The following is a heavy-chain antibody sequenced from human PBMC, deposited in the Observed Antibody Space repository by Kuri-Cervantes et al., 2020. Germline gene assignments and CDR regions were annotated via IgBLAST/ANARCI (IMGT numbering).Heavy chain of an antibody. Sequence: GSLRLSCTVSGGSISSSSYYWGWIRQPPGKGLEWIGEIYHSGSTNYNPSLKSRVTISVDKSKNQFSLKLCSVTAADTAVYYCARSFLRIAVAGTDEYYFDYWGQGTLVTVSS. D-gene: IGHD6-19*01. CDR1: GGSISSSSYY. J-gene: IGHJ4*02. V-gene: IGHV4-39*07. CDR2: IYHSGST. CDR3: ARSFLRIAVAGTDEYYFDY.